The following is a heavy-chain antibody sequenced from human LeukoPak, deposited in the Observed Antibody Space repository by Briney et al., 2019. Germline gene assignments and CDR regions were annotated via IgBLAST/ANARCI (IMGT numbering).Heavy chain of an antibody. J-gene: IGHJ4*02. CDR3: TREPKGRWLQFDY. Sequence: PGGSLRLSCAASGFTFSNAWMSWFRQAPGKGLEWVGFIRSKVHGGTTEYAASVKGRFTISRDDSKSIAYLQMNSLKTEDTAMYYCTREPKGRWLQFDYWGQGTLVTVSS. CDR1: GFTFSNAW. D-gene: IGHD5-24*01. CDR2: IRSKVHGGTT. V-gene: IGHV3-49*03.